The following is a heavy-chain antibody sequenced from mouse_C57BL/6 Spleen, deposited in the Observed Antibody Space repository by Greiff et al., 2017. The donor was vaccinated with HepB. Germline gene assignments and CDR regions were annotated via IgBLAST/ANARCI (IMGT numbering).Heavy chain of an antibody. J-gene: IGHJ4*01. Sequence: QVQLQQPGAELVRPGTSVKLSCKASGYTFTSYWMHWVKQRPGQGLEWIGVIDPSDSYTNYNQKFKGKATLTVDTSSSTAYMQLSSLTSEDSVVYYCARTLSLWAMDYWGQGTSVTVSS. V-gene: IGHV1-59*01. CDR2: IDPSDSYT. CDR3: ARTLSLWAMDY. D-gene: IGHD1-1*02. CDR1: GYTFTSYW.